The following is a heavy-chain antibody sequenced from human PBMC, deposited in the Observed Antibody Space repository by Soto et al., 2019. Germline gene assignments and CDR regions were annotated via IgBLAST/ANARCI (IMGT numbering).Heavy chain of an antibody. D-gene: IGHD6-13*01. CDR1: GFTFSSHW. V-gene: IGHV3-7*01. J-gene: IGHJ3*02. Sequence: EVQLVESGGGLVHPGGSLGLSCAASGFTFSSHWMSWVRQAPGKGLEWVANIRQDGREEQYLDSVKGRFTLSRDNAKNSLYLQMNGLRVEDTAVYYCAKSEGYSFYIWGQGTLVTVSS. CDR3: AKSEGYSFYI. CDR2: IRQDGREE.